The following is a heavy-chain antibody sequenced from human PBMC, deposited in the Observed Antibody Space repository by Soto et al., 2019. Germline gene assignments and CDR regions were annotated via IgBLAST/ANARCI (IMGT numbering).Heavy chain of an antibody. J-gene: IGHJ4*02. Sequence: PGGSLRLSCAASGFTVSSNYMSWVRQAPGKGLEWVSAISGSGGSTYYADSVKGRFTISRDNSKNTLYLQMNSLRAEDTAVYYCAKIQDSSGWYLAYYFDYWGQGTLVTVSS. CDR2: ISGSGGST. CDR1: GFTVSSNY. D-gene: IGHD6-19*01. CDR3: AKIQDSSGWYLAYYFDY. V-gene: IGHV3-23*01.